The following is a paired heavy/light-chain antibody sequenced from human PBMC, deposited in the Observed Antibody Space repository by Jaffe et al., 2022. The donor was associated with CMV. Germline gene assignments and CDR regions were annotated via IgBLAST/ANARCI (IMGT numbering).Light chain of an antibody. CDR1: QSFGSNY. Sequence: EIVLTQSPGTLSLSPGDRATLSCRASQSFGSNYLAWYQLKPGQAPRLLIYGASNRATGIPDRFSGSGSGTDFTLTISRLEPEDFAVYYCQQYGSSPMYTFGQGTKLEI. CDR2: GAS. J-gene: IGKJ2*01. CDR3: QQYGSSPMYT. V-gene: IGKV3-20*01.
Heavy chain of an antibody. V-gene: IGHV4-59*08. D-gene: IGHD6-13*01. CDR2: ISYSGST. CDR3: ARHLRLVAAGHHYFYYMDV. CDR1: GGSISSYY. Sequence: QVQLQESGPGLVKPSETLSLTCTVSGGSISSYYWSWIRQPPGKGLEWIGYISYSGSTNYNPSLKSRVTLSVDTSKNQFSLKLSSVTAADTAVYYCARHLRLVAAGHHYFYYMDVWGKGTTVSVSS. J-gene: IGHJ6*03.